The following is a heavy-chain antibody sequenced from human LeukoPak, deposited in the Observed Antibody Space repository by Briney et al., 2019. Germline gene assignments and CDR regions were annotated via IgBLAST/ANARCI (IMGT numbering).Heavy chain of an antibody. CDR1: GGTFSSYA. CDR3: ARVALWFGAATRDYYYSMDV. D-gene: IGHD3-10*01. CDR2: IIPIFGTT. J-gene: IGHJ6*02. Sequence: GSSVKASCKASGGTFSSYAISWVRQAPGQGLEWMGGIIPIFGTTNYAQKFQGRVTITADESTSTAYMELSSLRSEDTAMYYCARVALWFGAATRDYYYSMDVWGQGTTVTVSS. V-gene: IGHV1-69*01.